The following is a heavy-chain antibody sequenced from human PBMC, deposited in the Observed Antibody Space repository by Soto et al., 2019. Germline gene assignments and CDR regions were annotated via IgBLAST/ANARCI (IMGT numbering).Heavy chain of an antibody. J-gene: IGHJ6*02. CDR3: ARAPYCGGDCLRDYGMDV. CDR1: GVSISSGGYY. Sequence: QVQLQESGPGLVKPSQTLSLTCTVSGVSISSGGYYWSWLRQHPGKGLEWIGYIYYSGSTYYNPSLKSRVTISVDTSKNQFSLKLSSVTAADTAVYYCARAPYCGGDCLRDYGMDVWGQGTTVTVSS. V-gene: IGHV4-31*03. CDR2: IYYSGST. D-gene: IGHD2-21*02.